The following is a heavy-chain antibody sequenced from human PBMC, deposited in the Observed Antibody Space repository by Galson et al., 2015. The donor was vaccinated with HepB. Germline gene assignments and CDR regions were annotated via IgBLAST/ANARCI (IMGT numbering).Heavy chain of an antibody. CDR3: ARTYGSGSYDNWFDP. J-gene: IGHJ5*02. Sequence: SVKVSCKASGGTFSSYAISWVRQAPGQGLEWMGGIIPIFGTANYAQKFQGRVTITADESTSTAYMELSSLRSEDTAVYYCARTYGSGSYDNWFDPWGQGTLVTVSS. V-gene: IGHV1-69*13. CDR1: GGTFSSYA. D-gene: IGHD3-10*01. CDR2: IIPIFGTA.